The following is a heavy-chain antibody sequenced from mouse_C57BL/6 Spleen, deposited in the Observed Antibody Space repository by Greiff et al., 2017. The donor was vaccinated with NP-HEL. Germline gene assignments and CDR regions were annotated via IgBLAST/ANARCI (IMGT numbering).Heavy chain of an antibody. CDR3: TGPTVVAPGFAY. D-gene: IGHD1-1*01. CDR2: IDPETGGT. J-gene: IGHJ3*01. Sequence: VQLQQSGAELVRPGASVTLSCKASGYTFTDYEMHWVKQTPVHGLEWIGAIDPETGGTAYNQKFKGKAILTADKSSSTAYMELRSLTSDDSAVYYCTGPTVVAPGFAYWGQGTLVTVSA. CDR1: GYTFTDYE. V-gene: IGHV1-15*01.